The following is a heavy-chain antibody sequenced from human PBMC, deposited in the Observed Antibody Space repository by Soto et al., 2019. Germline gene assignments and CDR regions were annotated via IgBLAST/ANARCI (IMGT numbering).Heavy chain of an antibody. D-gene: IGHD6-13*01. CDR3: ARVTTGYRTSFYGMDV. J-gene: IGHJ6*02. V-gene: IGHV1-18*04. CDR1: GYTFTSYG. Sequence: ASVKVSCKASGYTFTSYGISWVRQAPGQGLEWMGWISAYNGNTNYAQKLQGRVTMTTDTSTSTAYMELRSLRSDDTAVYYCARVTTGYRTSFYGMDVWGQGTTVTVSS. CDR2: ISAYNGNT.